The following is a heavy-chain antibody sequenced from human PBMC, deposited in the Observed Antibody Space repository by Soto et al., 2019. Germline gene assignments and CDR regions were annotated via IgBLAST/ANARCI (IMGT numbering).Heavy chain of an antibody. J-gene: IGHJ4*02. CDR1: GYTFNGYS. D-gene: IGHD6-13*01. CDR2: IRTNNGNT. V-gene: IGHV1-18*04. CDR3: ARVDSSSWWAFDD. Sequence: QVQLLQSGAEVKKPGASVKVSCKTSGYTFNGYSISWVRQAPGQGLEWMGWIRTNNGNTNTAQRFQGRVTMTTDTSPRTDYMELTNLKFDDTAVYYCARVDSSSWWAFDDWGQGTLVTVSS.